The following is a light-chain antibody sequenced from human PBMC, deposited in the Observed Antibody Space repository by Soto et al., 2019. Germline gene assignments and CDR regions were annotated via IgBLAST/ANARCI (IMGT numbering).Light chain of an antibody. CDR2: GVS. Sequence: EIVLTQSPATLSLSPGERATLSCRASQSVSSYLAWFQQKPGQAPRVLIYGVSSRATGIPDRFSGSGSGTDFTLTISRLEPEDFAVYYCQQYDRSPFTFGPGTKVDIK. CDR3: QQYDRSPFT. V-gene: IGKV3-20*01. CDR1: QSVSSY. J-gene: IGKJ3*01.